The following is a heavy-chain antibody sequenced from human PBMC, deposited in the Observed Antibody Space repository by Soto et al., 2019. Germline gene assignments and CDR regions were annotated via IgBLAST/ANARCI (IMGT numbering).Heavy chain of an antibody. Sequence: PGESLKISCKGSGYSFTSYWISWVRQMPGKGLEWMGRIDPSDSYTNYSPSFQGHVTISADKSISTAYLQWSSLKASDTAMYYCASMYYDIPNDYYGMDVWSQGNTLTVSS. J-gene: IGHJ6*02. CDR3: ASMYYDIPNDYYGMDV. D-gene: IGHD3-9*01. V-gene: IGHV5-10-1*01. CDR2: IDPSDSYT. CDR1: GYSFTSYW.